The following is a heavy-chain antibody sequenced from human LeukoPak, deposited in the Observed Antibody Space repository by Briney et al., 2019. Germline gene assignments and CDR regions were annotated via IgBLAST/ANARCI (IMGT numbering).Heavy chain of an antibody. V-gene: IGHV3-74*01. CDR3: ARDWPPRSSAMAPMLDY. J-gene: IGHJ4*02. D-gene: IGHD5-18*01. Sequence: GGSLRLSCAASGFTFSSYWMHWVRQAPGKGLVWVSRINSDGSSTSYADSVKGRFTISRDNAKNTLYLQVNSLRAEDTAVYYCARDWPPRSSAMAPMLDYWGQGTLVTVSS. CDR2: INSDGSST. CDR1: GFTFSSYW.